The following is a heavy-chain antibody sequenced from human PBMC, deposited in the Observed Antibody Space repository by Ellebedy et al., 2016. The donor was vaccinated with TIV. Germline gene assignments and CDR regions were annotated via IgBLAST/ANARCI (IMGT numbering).Heavy chain of an antibody. D-gene: IGHD3-22*01. CDR2: ISAYNGNT. CDR3: ARVQITMIVVVIPGGMDV. J-gene: IGHJ6*02. CDR1: GYTFTSYG. V-gene: IGHV1-18*01. Sequence: ASVKVSXKASGYTFTSYGISWVRQAPGQGLEWMGWISAYNGNTNYAQKLQGRVTMTTDTSTSTAYMELRSLRSDDTAVYYCARVQITMIVVVIPGGMDVWGQGTTVTVSS.